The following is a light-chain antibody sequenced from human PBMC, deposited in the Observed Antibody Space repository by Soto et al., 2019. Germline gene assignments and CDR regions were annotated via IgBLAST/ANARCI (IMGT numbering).Light chain of an antibody. CDR3: IAQSISGTRV. Sequence: QSALTQPASVSGSPGQSITISCTGTSSDVGGYRHVSWYQHHTGKAPKLMIYEVSNRPSGVSNRFSGSKSDYAASLTISGLQAEDEADYYCIAQSISGTRVFGTGTKLTVL. V-gene: IGLV2-14*01. CDR2: EVS. J-gene: IGLJ1*01. CDR1: SSDVGGYRH.